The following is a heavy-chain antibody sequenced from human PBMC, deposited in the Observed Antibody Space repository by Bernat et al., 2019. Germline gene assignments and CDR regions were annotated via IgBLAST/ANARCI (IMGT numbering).Heavy chain of an antibody. D-gene: IGHD1-7*01. CDR3: ARDGVSHNRNYDWFDS. CDR1: GHTFTEYA. V-gene: IGHV3-30*15. CDR2: MGGDETER. Sequence: QVRLVESGGGVVQPGRSLRLSCEFYGHTFTEYAMHWVRQTPGKGLEWVATMGGDETERYYADPVRGRFTISRDNSKNTLYLEMGSLRLEDTAVYFCARDGVSHNRNYDWFDSWGQGTLVTVSS. J-gene: IGHJ5*01.